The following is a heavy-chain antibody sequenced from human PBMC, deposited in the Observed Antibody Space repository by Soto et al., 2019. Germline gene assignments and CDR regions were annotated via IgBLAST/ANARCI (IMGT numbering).Heavy chain of an antibody. V-gene: IGHV3-11*01. J-gene: IGHJ3*02. CDR1: GFTFSDYY. CDR2: ISSSGSTI. D-gene: IGHD2-2*01. Sequence: GGSLRLSCAASGFTFSDYYMSWIRQAPGKGLEWVSYISSSGSTIYYADSVKGRFTISRDNAKNSLYLQMNSLRAEDTAVYYCARYCGTSCSDAFDIWGQGTMVTVSS. CDR3: ARYCGTSCSDAFDI.